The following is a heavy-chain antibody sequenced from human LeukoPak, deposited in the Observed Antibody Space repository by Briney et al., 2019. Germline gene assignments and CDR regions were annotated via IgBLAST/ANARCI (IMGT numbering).Heavy chain of an antibody. J-gene: IGHJ6*02. CDR3: ARGEAGLNYGMDV. V-gene: IGHV6-1*01. Sequence: SQTLSLTCAISGDSVSSISAAWNWIRKSPSRGLEWLGRTYYRSKWYHEYAVAVKSRITIDPDTSKNQFSLQLNSVTPEDTAVYYCARGEAGLNYGMDVWGQGTTVTVSS. D-gene: IGHD6-19*01. CDR2: TYYRSKWYH. CDR1: GDSVSSISAA.